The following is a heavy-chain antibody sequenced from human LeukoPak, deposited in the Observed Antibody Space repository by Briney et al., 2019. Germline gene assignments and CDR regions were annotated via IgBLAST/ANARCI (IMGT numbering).Heavy chain of an antibody. D-gene: IGHD5-24*01. CDR1: GFTFPTFW. CDR3: ARLQMDTGYRPFDI. J-gene: IGHJ3*02. V-gene: IGHV3-7*01. Sequence: GGSLRLSCAASGFTFPTFWMAWVRQAPGKGLEWVAKIKEDGSEKDYVDSVKGRFTIYRDNAKNSLHLQMNYLRAEDTAVYYCARLQMDTGYRPFDIWGQGTMVAVSS. CDR2: IKEDGSEK.